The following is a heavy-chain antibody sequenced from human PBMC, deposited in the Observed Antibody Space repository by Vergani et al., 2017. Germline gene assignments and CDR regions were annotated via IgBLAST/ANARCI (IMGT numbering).Heavy chain of an antibody. J-gene: IGHJ4*02. Sequence: QVQLVESGGGVVQPGGSLRLSCAASGFTFSSYGMHWVRQAPGQGLEWVSFIRYDGSNKYYADSVKGRFTISRDNSKNTLYLQMNSLRAEDTAVYYCANGDLGYCSSTSCHYWGQGTLVTVSS. CDR3: ANGDLGYCSSTSCHY. D-gene: IGHD2-2*01. CDR2: IRYDGSNK. CDR1: GFTFSSYG. V-gene: IGHV3-30*02.